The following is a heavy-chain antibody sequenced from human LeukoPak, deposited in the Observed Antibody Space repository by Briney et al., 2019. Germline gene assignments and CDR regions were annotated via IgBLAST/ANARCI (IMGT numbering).Heavy chain of an antibody. CDR2: INPNSGGT. J-gene: IGHJ3*02. D-gene: IGHD3-10*01. V-gene: IGHV1-2*02. CDR1: GYTFTDYY. Sequence: ASVKVSCKAFGYTFTDYYMNWVRQAPGQGLEWMGWINPNSGGTNYAQKFQGRVTMTRDTSISTAYMELSRLRSDDTAVYYCARLTRQGRAFDIWGQGTMVTVSS. CDR3: ARLTRQGRAFDI.